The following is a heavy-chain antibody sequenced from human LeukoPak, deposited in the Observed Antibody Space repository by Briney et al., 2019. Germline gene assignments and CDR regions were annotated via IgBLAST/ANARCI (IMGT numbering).Heavy chain of an antibody. D-gene: IGHD3-10*01. CDR3: AVHPDYYYGSGSYYH. CDR1: GYTFTSYA. J-gene: IGHJ5*02. CDR2: INAGNGNT. V-gene: IGHV1-3*01. Sequence: GASVKVSCKASGYTFTSYAMHWVRQAPGQRLERMGWINAGNGNTKYSQKFQGRVTITRDTSASTAYMELSSLRSEDTAVYYCAVHPDYYYGSGSYYHWGQGTLVTVSS.